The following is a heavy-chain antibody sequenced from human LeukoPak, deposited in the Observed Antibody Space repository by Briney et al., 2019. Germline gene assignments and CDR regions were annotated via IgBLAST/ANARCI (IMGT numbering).Heavy chain of an antibody. D-gene: IGHD4-11*01. CDR3: TAGLGKTDDDS. J-gene: IGHJ4*02. CDR2: VRTTAEGETT. V-gene: IGHV3-15*01. Sequence: GSLRLSCEGSGFNFNDAWMSWIRQAPGKGLEWVGRVRTTAEGETTDYGAPVRGRFIISRDDSKSMVYLQMNRLETEDTAIYYCTAGLGKTDDDSWGQGTPVTVSS. CDR1: GFNFNDAW.